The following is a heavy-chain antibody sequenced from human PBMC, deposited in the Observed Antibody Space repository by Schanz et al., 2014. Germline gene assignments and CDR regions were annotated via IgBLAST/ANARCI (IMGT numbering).Heavy chain of an antibody. D-gene: IGHD6-13*01. CDR1: GYTFSDYG. V-gene: IGHV1-18*01. J-gene: IGHJ4*02. CDR2: ISPYTGNT. Sequence: QVQLVQSGDEVKKPGASVKVSCKTSGYTFSDYGITWVRQAPGQGLEWVGWISPYTGNTHYFDKMEGRVTMTTDTSTSTAYMELRSLRSDDTAMYYCARARSWPDYWGQGTLVTVSS. CDR3: ARARSWPDY.